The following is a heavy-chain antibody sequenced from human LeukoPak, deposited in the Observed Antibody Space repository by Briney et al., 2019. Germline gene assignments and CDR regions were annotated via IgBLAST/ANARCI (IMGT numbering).Heavy chain of an antibody. CDR2: INHSGST. V-gene: IGHV4-34*01. D-gene: IGHD1-26*01. J-gene: IGHJ4*02. CDR1: GGSFSGYY. Sequence: SETLPLTCAVYGGSFSGYYWSWIRQPPGKGLEWIGEINHSGSTNYNPSLKSRVTISVDTSKNQFSLKLSSVTAADTAVYYCARKSDSGSLGFDYWGQGTLVTVSS. CDR3: ARKSDSGSLGFDY.